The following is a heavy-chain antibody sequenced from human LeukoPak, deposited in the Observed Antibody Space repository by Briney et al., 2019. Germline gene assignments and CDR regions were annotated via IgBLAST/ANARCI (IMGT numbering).Heavy chain of an antibody. V-gene: IGHV3-9*01. Sequence: SGGSLRLSCAASGFTFDDYAMHWVRQAPGKGLEWVSGISWNSGSIGYADSVKGRFTISRDNAKNSLYLQMNSLRAEDTALYYCAKAPGPTNWGSHRYFDYWGQGTLVTVSS. CDR1: GFTFDDYA. CDR2: ISWNSGSI. D-gene: IGHD7-27*01. CDR3: AKAPGPTNWGSHRYFDY. J-gene: IGHJ4*02.